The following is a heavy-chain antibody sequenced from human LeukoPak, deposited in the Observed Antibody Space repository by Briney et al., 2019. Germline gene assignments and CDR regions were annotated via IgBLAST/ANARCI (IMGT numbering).Heavy chain of an antibody. Sequence: SVKVSCKASGGTFISYAISWVRQAPGQGLEWMGGIIPIFGTANYAQKFQGRVTITADESTSTAYMELSSLRSKDTAVYYCAREGGSSSYYFDYWGQGTLVTVSS. V-gene: IGHV1-69*13. CDR2: IIPIFGTA. CDR3: AREGGSSSYYFDY. CDR1: GGTFISYA. D-gene: IGHD6-6*01. J-gene: IGHJ4*02.